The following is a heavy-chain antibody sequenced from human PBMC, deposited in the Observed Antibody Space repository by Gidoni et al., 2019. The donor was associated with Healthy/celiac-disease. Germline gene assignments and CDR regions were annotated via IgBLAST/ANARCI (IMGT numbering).Heavy chain of an antibody. Sequence: EVQLLESGGGLVQPGGSLRLSCAASGFTFSGYAMSWVRQAPGKGLEWVSASSGSGGSTYYADSVKGRFTISRDNSKNSLYLQMNSLRAEDTAVYYCAKGQFHGRGDAFDIWGQGTMVTVS. CDR2: SSGSGGST. CDR1: GFTFSGYA. D-gene: IGHD4-4*01. V-gene: IGHV3-23*01. CDR3: AKGQFHGRGDAFDI. J-gene: IGHJ3*02.